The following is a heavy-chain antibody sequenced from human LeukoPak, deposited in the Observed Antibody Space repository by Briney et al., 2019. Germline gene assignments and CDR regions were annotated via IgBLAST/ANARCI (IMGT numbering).Heavy chain of an antibody. CDR1: GGSITSNY. V-gene: IGHV4-59*01. J-gene: IGHJ4*02. CDR2: LYNSGST. Sequence: SQTLSLTCTVSGGSITSNYWSWIRQPPGKGLEWIGLLYNSGSTNYNPSLKSRVTISVDTSKNQFSLKLTSVTAADTAVYYCAVGPFDYDILTGYYSDWGQGTLVTVSS. D-gene: IGHD3-9*01. CDR3: AVGPFDYDILTGYYSD.